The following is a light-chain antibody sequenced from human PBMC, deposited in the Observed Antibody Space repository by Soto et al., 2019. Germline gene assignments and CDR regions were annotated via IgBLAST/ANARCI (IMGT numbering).Light chain of an antibody. V-gene: IGKV2-30*01. CDR3: MQGTLWPWT. CDR1: QILVDRDGNTY. Sequence: VGMTQSPLSLPVTLGQPASISCSSSQILVDRDGNTYFNWYQQRPGQPPRRLIYKVSYRDSGVPDRFSGSGSGTDFTLKISRVEAEDVGFYYCMQGTLWPWTFGQGTKVEFK. CDR2: KVS. J-gene: IGKJ1*01.